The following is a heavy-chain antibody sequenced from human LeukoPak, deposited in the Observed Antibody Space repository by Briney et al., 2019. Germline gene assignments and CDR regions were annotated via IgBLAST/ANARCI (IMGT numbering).Heavy chain of an antibody. CDR3: AREGISRKMDFDY. CDR1: GFTFSSSA. D-gene: IGHD2/OR15-2a*01. CDR2: ISSSSSYI. V-gene: IGHV3-21*04. Sequence: GGSLRLSCAASGFTFSSSAMSWVRQAPGKGLEWVSSISSSSSYIYYADSVKGRFTISRDESKNTLYLQMKSLRAEDTAVYYCAREGISRKMDFDYWGQGTLVTVSS. J-gene: IGHJ4*02.